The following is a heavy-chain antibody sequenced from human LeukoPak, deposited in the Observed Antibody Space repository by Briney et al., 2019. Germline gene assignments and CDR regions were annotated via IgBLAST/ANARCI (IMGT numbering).Heavy chain of an antibody. J-gene: IGHJ4*02. V-gene: IGHV4-34*01. CDR2: INHSGST. CDR1: GGSFSGYY. Sequence: NASETLSLTCAVYGGSFSGYYWSWIRQPPGKGLEWIGEINHSGSTNYNPSLKSRVTISVDTSKNQFSLKLSSVTAADTAVYYCARTNYYDSSGPLYYFDYWGQGTLVTVSS. D-gene: IGHD3-22*01. CDR3: ARTNYYDSSGPLYYFDY.